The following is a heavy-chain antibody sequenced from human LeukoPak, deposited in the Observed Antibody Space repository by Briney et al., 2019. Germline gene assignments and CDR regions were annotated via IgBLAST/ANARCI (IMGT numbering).Heavy chain of an antibody. V-gene: IGHV1-69*13. CDR2: IIPISGTA. CDR3: ARYRGSPTDAFDI. CDR1: GGTFSSYA. J-gene: IGHJ3*02. Sequence: SVKVSCKASGGTFSSYAISWVRQAPGQGLEWMGGIIPISGTANYAQKFQGRVTITADESTSTAYMELSSLRSEDTAVYYCARYRGSPTDAFDIWGQGTMVTVSS. D-gene: IGHD3-10*01.